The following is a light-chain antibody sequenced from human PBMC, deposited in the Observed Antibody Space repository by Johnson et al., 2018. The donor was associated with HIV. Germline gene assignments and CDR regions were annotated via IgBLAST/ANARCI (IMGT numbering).Light chain of an antibody. CDR1: SSNIGNNY. CDR3: GTWDSSLSASYV. J-gene: IGLJ1*01. CDR2: DNN. Sequence: QSVLTQPTSVSAAPGQKVTISCSGSSSNIGNNYVSWYQQLPGTAPKLLIYDNNKRPSGIPDRFSGSKSGTSATLGITGLQTGDEADYYCGTWDSSLSASYVFGPGTKGTVL. V-gene: IGLV1-51*01.